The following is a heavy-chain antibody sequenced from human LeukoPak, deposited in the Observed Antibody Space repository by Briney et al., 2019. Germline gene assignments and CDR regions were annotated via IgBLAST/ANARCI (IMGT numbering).Heavy chain of an antibody. CDR3: ARVRKYSGYYSWYFDL. CDR1: GFTFSSYD. V-gene: IGHV3-13*01. D-gene: IGHD5-12*01. Sequence: LTGGSLRLSCAASGFTFSSYDMHWVRQATGKGLEWVSAIGTAGDTYYPGSVKGRFTISRENAKNSLYLQMNSLRAGDTAVYYCARVRKYSGYYSWYFDLWGRGTLVTVSS. J-gene: IGHJ2*01. CDR2: IGTAGDT.